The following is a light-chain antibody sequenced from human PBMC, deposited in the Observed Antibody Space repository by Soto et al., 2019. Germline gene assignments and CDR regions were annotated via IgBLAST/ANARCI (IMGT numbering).Light chain of an antibody. Sequence: EIVLTQSPATLSLSPGERAILSCRASQSVSTFLAWLQQKPGQPPRLLIYNASNRTTGIPARFSGSGSGTDFTLTISRLEPEDFAVYYCQQYGRSSWTFGQGTKVDIK. CDR2: NAS. V-gene: IGKV3-11*01. CDR1: QSVSTF. CDR3: QQYGRSSWT. J-gene: IGKJ1*01.